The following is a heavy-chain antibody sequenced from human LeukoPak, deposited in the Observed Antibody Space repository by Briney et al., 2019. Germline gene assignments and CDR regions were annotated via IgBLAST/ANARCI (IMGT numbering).Heavy chain of an antibody. D-gene: IGHD3-16*01. CDR3: VKDAPPLGGVTAPAT. J-gene: IGHJ4*02. CDR1: GFTFSSYA. Sequence: GGSLRLSCSVSGFTFSSYAMHWVRQAPGKGLEYVSAISSNGGSTYYADSVKGRFTISRDNSRSTLYREMGSLRAEDTAVYYLVKDAPPLGGVTAPATWGKGTLATVS. CDR2: ISSNGGST. V-gene: IGHV3-64D*06.